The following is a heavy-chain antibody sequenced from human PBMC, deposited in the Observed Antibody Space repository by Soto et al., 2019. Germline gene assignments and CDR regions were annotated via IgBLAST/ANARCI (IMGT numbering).Heavy chain of an antibody. V-gene: IGHV4-59*01. CDR1: GDSIRSYS. CDR2: IYYSGST. D-gene: IGHD5-12*01. Sequence: PSETLSLTCTVSGDSIRSYSWTWIRQPPGKGLELIGYIYYSGSTRYNPALKSRVTISVDMSKNQFSLKLSSVIAADTAVYYCARAYGGFDNGLDVWGQGTAVTVSS. J-gene: IGHJ6*02. CDR3: ARAYGGFDNGLDV.